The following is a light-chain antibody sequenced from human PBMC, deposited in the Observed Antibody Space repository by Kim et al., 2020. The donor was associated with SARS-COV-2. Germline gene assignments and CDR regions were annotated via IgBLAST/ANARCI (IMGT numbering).Light chain of an antibody. CDR1: NIGSKT. Sequence: YELTQPLSVSVALGQTARITCGGNNIGSKTVHWYQQKPGQAPLLVIYRNNNRPSGIPERFSGSNSGNTATLTISSAQAGDEAVYYCQVWDSSTYVVFGGGTQLTVL. V-gene: IGLV3-9*01. J-gene: IGLJ2*01. CDR3: QVWDSSTYVV. CDR2: RNN.